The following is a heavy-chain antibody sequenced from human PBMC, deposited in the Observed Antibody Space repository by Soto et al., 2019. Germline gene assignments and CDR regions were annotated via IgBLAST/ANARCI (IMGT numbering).Heavy chain of an antibody. CDR1: GGTFSSYA. J-gene: IGHJ6*02. V-gene: IGHV1-69*13. Sequence: SVKVSCKASGGTFSSYAISWVRQAPGQGLEWMGGIIPIFGTANYAQKFQGRVTITADESTSTAYMELSSLRSEDTAVYYCARPLESIVVVAAWDYYYGMDVWGQGTTVTVSS. CDR2: IIPIFGTA. D-gene: IGHD2-21*02. CDR3: ARPLESIVVVAAWDYYYGMDV.